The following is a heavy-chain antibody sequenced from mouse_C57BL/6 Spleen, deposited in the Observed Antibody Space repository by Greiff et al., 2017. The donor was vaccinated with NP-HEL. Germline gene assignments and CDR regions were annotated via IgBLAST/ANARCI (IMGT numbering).Heavy chain of an antibody. J-gene: IGHJ2*01. Sequence: VQLQQSGAELVMPGASVKLSCKASGYTFTSYWMHWVKQRPGQGLEWIGEIDPSDSYTNYNQKFKGKSTLTVDTSSSTAYMQLSSLTSEDSAVYYCARSSLYYFDYWGQGTTLTVSS. CDR3: ARSSLYYFDY. V-gene: IGHV1-69*01. CDR1: GYTFTSYW. CDR2: IDPSDSYT.